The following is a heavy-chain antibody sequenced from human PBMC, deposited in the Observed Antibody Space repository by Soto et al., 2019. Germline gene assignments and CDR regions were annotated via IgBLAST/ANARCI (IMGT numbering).Heavy chain of an antibody. D-gene: IGHD2-8*01. V-gene: IGHV1-3*01. CDR1: GYTFTSYA. Sequence: ASVKVSCKASGYTFTSYAMHWVRQAPGQRLEWMGWINAGNGNTKYSQKFQGRVTITRDTSASTAYMELSSLRSEDTAVYYCARGGYCTNGVCYTFDYWGQGTLVTVSS. J-gene: IGHJ4*02. CDR2: INAGNGNT. CDR3: ARGGYCTNGVCYTFDY.